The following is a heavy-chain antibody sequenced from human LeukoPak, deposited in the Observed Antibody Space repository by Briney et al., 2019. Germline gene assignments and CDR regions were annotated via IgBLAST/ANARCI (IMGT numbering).Heavy chain of an antibody. Sequence: SETLSLTCAVYGGSFSGYYWSWIRHPPGRGLEWGGEVNHSGSTNYNPSLKSRVTISVDTSKNQFSLKLSSVTAADPAVYYCARRLIVATTTPYYFDYWGQGTLVTVSS. CDR1: GGSFSGYY. CDR3: ARRLIVATTTPYYFDY. J-gene: IGHJ4*02. V-gene: IGHV4-34*01. CDR2: VNHSGST. D-gene: IGHD5-12*01.